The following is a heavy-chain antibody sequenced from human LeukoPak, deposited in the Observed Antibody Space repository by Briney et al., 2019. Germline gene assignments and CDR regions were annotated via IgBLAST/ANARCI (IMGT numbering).Heavy chain of an antibody. Sequence: SETLSLTCAVYGGSFSGYYWSWIRQPPGKGLEWIGEINHSGSTNYNPSLKSRVTISVDRSKNQFSLKLSSVTAADTAVYYCARTYSGWYGPHYGMDVWGQGTTVTVSS. CDR2: INHSGST. J-gene: IGHJ6*02. V-gene: IGHV4-34*01. D-gene: IGHD6-19*01. CDR3: ARTYSGWYGPHYGMDV. CDR1: GGSFSGYY.